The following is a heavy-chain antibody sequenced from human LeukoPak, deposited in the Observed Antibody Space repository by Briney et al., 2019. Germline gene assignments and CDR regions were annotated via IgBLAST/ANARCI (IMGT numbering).Heavy chain of an antibody. D-gene: IGHD6-13*01. V-gene: IGHV1-69*04. J-gene: IGHJ4*02. CDR3: ARELRIAAVGTWYYFDY. CDR2: IIPILGIA. Sequence: SVKVSCKASGGTFSSYAISWVRQAPGQGLEWMGRIIPILGIANYAQKFQGRVTITADKSTSTAYMELSSLRSEDTAVYYCARELRIAAVGTWYYFDYWGQGTLVTVSS. CDR1: GGTFSSYA.